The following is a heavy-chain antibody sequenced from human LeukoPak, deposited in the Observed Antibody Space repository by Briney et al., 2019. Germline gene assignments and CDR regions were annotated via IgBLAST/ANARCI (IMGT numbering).Heavy chain of an antibody. D-gene: IGHD2-2*03. Sequence: SVKVSCKASGYIFINYGISWVRQAPGQGLEWMGGIIPIFGTANYAQKFQGRVTITTDESTSTAYMELSSLRSEDTAVYYCASASSGYCSSTSCYPYYYYMDVWGKGTTVTVSS. J-gene: IGHJ6*03. CDR2: IIPIFGTA. CDR1: GYIFINYG. CDR3: ASASSGYCSSTSCYPYYYYMDV. V-gene: IGHV1-69*05.